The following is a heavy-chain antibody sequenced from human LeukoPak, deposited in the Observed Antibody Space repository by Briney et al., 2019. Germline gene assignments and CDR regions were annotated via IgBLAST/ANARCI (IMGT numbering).Heavy chain of an antibody. J-gene: IGHJ3*02. CDR2: ISGSGSRT. CDR3: ARNILFAFDI. V-gene: IGHV3-23*01. CDR1: GFTFSSYA. Sequence: GGSLRLSCAASGFTFSSYAMSWVRQAPGKGPEWVSTISGSGSRTFYADSMKGRFAISRDNSKNTLYLQVNSLRAEDTAMYYCARNILFAFDIWGQGTMVTVSS.